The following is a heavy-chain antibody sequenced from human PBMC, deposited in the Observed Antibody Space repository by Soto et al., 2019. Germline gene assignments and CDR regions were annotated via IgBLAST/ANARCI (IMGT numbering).Heavy chain of an antibody. J-gene: IGHJ4*02. CDR1: GFTFSTFS. D-gene: IGHD3-22*01. V-gene: IGHV3-48*02. CDR3: ASFPTYYYDSSGSTPFDY. CDR2: ISTYSTTI. Sequence: GGSLRLSCVASGFTFSTFSMNWVRQAPGKGLEWISYISTYSTTIYYADSVKGRFTMSRDNAKNSLYLQMNSLRDEDTAVYYCASFPTYYYDSSGSTPFDYWGQGTLVTVSS.